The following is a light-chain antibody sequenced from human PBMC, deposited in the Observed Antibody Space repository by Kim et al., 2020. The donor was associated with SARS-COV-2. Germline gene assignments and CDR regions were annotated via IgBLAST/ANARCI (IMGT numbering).Light chain of an antibody. CDR2: GAS. Sequence: SPGERATLSCRASQSVRNSFLAWYQQTSGQAPRLLIYGASSRATGIPDRFSGSGSGTDFTLTISRLEPEDFAVYYCQQYGTPPWTFGQGTKVDIK. CDR3: QQYGTPPWT. J-gene: IGKJ1*01. CDR1: QSVRNSF. V-gene: IGKV3-20*01.